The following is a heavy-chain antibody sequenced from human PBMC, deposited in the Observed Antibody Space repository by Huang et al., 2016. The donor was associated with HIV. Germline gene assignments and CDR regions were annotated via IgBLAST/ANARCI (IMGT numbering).Heavy chain of an antibody. CDR3: ARENEFCGSTNCHHYYYGLDV. J-gene: IGHJ6*02. Sequence: QVQLQESGPGLVKPSETLSLTCPVSGGSISTYYWRGIRQSAGKGLEWIGRFYTSGNTNYNPAPRSRVTMSGDTSKNQFSLRLTSVTAADTAVYYCARENEFCGSTNCHHYYYGLDVWGQGTTVTVSS. CDR1: GGSISTYY. D-gene: IGHD2-2*01. V-gene: IGHV4-4*07. CDR2: FYTSGNT.